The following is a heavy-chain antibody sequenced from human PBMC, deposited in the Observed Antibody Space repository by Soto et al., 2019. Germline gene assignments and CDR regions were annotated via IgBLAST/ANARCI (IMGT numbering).Heavy chain of an antibody. J-gene: IGHJ4*02. CDR2: IIPIFGTA. CDR3: ARAVVGATAYDY. D-gene: IGHD1-26*01. CDR1: GGSFSSYA. V-gene: IGHV1-69*06. Sequence: SVKVSCKAAGGSFSSYAISWVRQAPGQGLEWMGGIIPIFGTADYGQKFQGRVTITAAKSTTTAYMELSSLRSEDTPVYYCARAVVGATAYDYWGQGTLVTVSS.